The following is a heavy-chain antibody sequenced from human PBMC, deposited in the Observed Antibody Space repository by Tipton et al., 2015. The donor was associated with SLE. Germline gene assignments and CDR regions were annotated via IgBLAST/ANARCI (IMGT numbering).Heavy chain of an antibody. Sequence: TLSLTCTVSGGSISSYYCSWIRQPPGKGLEWIGYIYYSGSTNYNPSLKSRVTISVATSKNQFSLKLSSVTAADTAVYYCARSGDGYKLFDYWGQGTLITVSS. D-gene: IGHD5-24*01. CDR1: GGSISSYY. V-gene: IGHV4-59*01. J-gene: IGHJ4*02. CDR2: IYYSGST. CDR3: ARSGDGYKLFDY.